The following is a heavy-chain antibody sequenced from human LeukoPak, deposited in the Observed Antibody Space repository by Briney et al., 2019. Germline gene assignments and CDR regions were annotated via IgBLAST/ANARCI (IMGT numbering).Heavy chain of an antibody. J-gene: IGHJ6*02. Sequence: ASVKVSCKGSGYTFTGCYMHWVRQAPGQGLEWMGRINPNSGGTNYAQKFQGRVTMTRDTSISTAYMELSRLRSDDTAVYYCAREETGTTILIYYYYYGMDVWGQGTTVTVSS. CDR1: GYTFTGCY. CDR2: INPNSGGT. D-gene: IGHD1-1*01. CDR3: AREETGTTILIYYYYYGMDV. V-gene: IGHV1-2*06.